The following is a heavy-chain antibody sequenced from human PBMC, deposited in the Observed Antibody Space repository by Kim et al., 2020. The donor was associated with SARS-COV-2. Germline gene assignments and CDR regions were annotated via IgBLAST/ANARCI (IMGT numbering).Heavy chain of an antibody. D-gene: IGHD2-2*01. J-gene: IGHJ6*03. V-gene: IGHV3-7*01. CDR1: GFTFSSYG. CDR3: ARAQRSQYPLRLVYYYYYALDV. CDR2: IKQDGSEK. Sequence: GGSLRLSCAASGFTFSSYGMSWVRQAPGKGLEWVANIKQDGSEKDYVDSVKGRFTISRDNAKNSLYLQMNSLRAGDTAVYYCARAQRSQYPLRLVYYYYYALDVGGRGTRVT.